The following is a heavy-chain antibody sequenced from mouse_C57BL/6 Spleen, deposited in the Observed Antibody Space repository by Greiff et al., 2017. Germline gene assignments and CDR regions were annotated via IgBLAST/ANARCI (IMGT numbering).Heavy chain of an antibody. CDR3: APTVSGAMDY. D-gene: IGHD1-1*01. J-gene: IGHJ4*01. Sequence: QVQLQQPGAELVMPGASVKLSCTASGYTFTSYWMHWVKQRPGQGLEWIGEIDPSDSYTNYNQKFKGKSTLTVDKSSSTAYMQLSSLTSEDSAVYYCAPTVSGAMDYWGQGTSVTVSS. CDR1: GYTFTSYW. CDR2: IDPSDSYT. V-gene: IGHV1-69*01.